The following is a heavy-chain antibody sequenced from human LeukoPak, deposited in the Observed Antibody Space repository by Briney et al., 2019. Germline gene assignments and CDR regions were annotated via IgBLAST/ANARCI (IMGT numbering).Heavy chain of an antibody. CDR3: AKYPNSAVTATFDY. J-gene: IGHJ4*02. V-gene: IGHV3-23*01. CDR2: ISGSGGST. D-gene: IGHD2-21*02. Sequence: GGSLRLSCAASGFTFSSYAMSWVRQAPGKGLEWVSAISGSGGSTYYADSVKGRFAISRDNSKNTLYLQMNSLRAEDTAVYYCAKYPNSAVTATFDYWGQGTLVTVSS. CDR1: GFTFSSYA.